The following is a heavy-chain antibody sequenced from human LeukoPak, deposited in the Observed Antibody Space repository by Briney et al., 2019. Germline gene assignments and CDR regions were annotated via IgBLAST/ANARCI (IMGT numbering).Heavy chain of an antibody. V-gene: IGHV1-8*03. D-gene: IGHD3-16*02. CDR3: ARARRFGLRLGELSPDPFDY. Sequence: GASVKVSCKASGYTFTSYDINWVRQATGQGLEWMGWMNPNSGNTGYAQKFQGRVTITRNTSISTAYMELSSLRSEDTAVYYCARARRFGLRLGELSPDPFDYWGQGTLVTVSS. J-gene: IGHJ4*02. CDR1: GYTFTSYD. CDR2: MNPNSGNT.